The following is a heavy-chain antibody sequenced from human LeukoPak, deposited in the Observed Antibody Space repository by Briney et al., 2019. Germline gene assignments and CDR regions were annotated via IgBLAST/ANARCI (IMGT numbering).Heavy chain of an antibody. CDR1: GYSFTSYG. CDR3: ARGEGSSWYSAFDC. J-gene: IGHJ4*02. D-gene: IGHD6-13*01. V-gene: IGHV1-18*01. CDR2: ISGHNGNT. Sequence: GASVRVSCKASGYSFTSYGISWVRQAPGQGLEWMGWISGHNGNTNYAPKLQGRVTMTTDTSTTTAYMELGSLRSDDTAVYYCARGEGSSWYSAFDCWGQGTLVTVSS.